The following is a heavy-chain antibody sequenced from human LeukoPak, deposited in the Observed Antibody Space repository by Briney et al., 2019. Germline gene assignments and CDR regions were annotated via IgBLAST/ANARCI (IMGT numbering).Heavy chain of an antibody. J-gene: IGHJ6*02. CDR1: GVTFSDYY. Sequence: PGGSLRLSCAASGVTFSDYYMAWIRQAPGKGLEWLSYISYSGSHINFADSVKGRFTVSRDIAHNSLYLQMNSLRAEDTAVYYCARVMIVVVIISQGMDVWGQGTTVTVSS. CDR2: ISYSGSHI. V-gene: IGHV3-11*05. CDR3: ARVMIVVVIISQGMDV. D-gene: IGHD3-22*01.